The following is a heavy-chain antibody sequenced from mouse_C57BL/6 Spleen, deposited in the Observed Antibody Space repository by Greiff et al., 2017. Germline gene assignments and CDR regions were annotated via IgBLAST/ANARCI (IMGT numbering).Heavy chain of an antibody. V-gene: IGHV1-52*01. D-gene: IGHD2-12*01. CDR2: IDPSDSET. Sequence: QVQLQQPGAELVRPGSSVKLSCKASGYTFTSYWMHWVKQRPIQGLEWIGNIDPSDSETHYNQKFKDKATVTVDKSSSTAYMQLSSLTSEDSAVYYCARGAYDGGAMDYWGQGTSVTVSS. CDR1: GYTFTSYW. CDR3: ARGAYDGGAMDY. J-gene: IGHJ4*01.